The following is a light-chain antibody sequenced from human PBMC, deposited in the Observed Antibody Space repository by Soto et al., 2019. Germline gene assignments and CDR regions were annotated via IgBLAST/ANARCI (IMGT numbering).Light chain of an antibody. CDR2: GAS. Sequence: DIQMTQSPSFLSASVGDRVTITCRASQRIDNFLNWYQQKPGKAPKLLIYGASSLQSGVPSRFSGSGSGTDFTLTITSLQPEDSATYHCQQRYKTSLXSFGQGTKV. J-gene: IGKJ2*01. V-gene: IGKV1-39*01. CDR1: QRIDNF. CDR3: QQRYKTSLXS.